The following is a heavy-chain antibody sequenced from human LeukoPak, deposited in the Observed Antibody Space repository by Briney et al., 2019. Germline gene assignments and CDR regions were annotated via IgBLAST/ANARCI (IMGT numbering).Heavy chain of an antibody. Sequence: GASVKVSCTASGGTFSSYAISWVRQAPGQGLEWMGRIIPILGIANYAQKFQGRVTITADESTSTAYMELSSLRSEDTAVYYCAREGIDYYYDSSGPRPYWGQGTLVTVSS. CDR1: GGTFSSYA. CDR3: AREGIDYYYDSSGPRPY. D-gene: IGHD3-22*01. J-gene: IGHJ4*02. CDR2: IIPILGIA. V-gene: IGHV1-69*04.